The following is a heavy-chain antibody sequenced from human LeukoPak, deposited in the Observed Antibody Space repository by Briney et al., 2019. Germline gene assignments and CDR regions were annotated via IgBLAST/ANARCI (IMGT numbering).Heavy chain of an antibody. V-gene: IGHV3-23*01. CDR2: ISGSGGII. CDR1: GFTFSTYA. Sequence: GRSLRLSCAASGFTFSTYAMSWVRQAPGKGLEWVSAISGSGGIIYYADSVKGRFTISRDNSKNTLYLQMNSLRAEDTAVYYCAKELVGQPAPDYWGQGTLVTVSS. CDR3: AKELVGQPAPDY. D-gene: IGHD2-2*01. J-gene: IGHJ4*02.